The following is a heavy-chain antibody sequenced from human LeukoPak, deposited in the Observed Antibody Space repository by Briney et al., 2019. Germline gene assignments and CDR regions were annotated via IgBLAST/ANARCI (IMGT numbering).Heavy chain of an antibody. Sequence: GGSLRLSCAASGFTFSSYSVNWVRQAPGKGLEWVSYISSSSSTIYYADSVKGRFTISRDNAKNSLYLQMNSLRAEDTAVYYCAELHSSSWPDDAFDIWGQGTMVTVSS. CDR3: AELHSSSWPDDAFDI. CDR1: GFTFSSYS. CDR2: ISSSSSTI. J-gene: IGHJ3*02. D-gene: IGHD6-13*01. V-gene: IGHV3-48*01.